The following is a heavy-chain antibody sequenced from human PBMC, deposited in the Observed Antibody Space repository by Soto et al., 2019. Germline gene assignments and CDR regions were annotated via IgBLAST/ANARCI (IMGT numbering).Heavy chain of an antibody. CDR1: GFSFSSYA. CDR2: ISYDESNR. V-gene: IGHV3-30-3*01. J-gene: IGHJ5*02. D-gene: IGHD6-13*01. CDR3: VRAKGQPET. Sequence: QVQLVESGGGVVQPGRSLRLSCAASGFSFSSYAMHWVRQAPGKGLEWVALISYDESNRYYADSVKGRFTLSRDNSKNTLYLQMNSLRPEDTAVYYCVRAKGQPETWGRGTLVTVSS.